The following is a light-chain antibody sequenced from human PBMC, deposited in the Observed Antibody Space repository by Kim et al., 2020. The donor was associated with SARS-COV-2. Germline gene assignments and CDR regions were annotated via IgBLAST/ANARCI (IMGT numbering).Light chain of an antibody. V-gene: IGKV3-20*01. Sequence: DIVLTQSPDTLSLSPGEGATLSCRASQSVSRIYLAWYQQRLGQAPRLLIYGTSSRATGIPDRFSGSGSGTDFTLTISRLEPEDFAVYYCQQYSNSLGTFGQGTKLE. J-gene: IGKJ2*02. CDR1: QSVSRIY. CDR2: GTS. CDR3: QQYSNSLGT.